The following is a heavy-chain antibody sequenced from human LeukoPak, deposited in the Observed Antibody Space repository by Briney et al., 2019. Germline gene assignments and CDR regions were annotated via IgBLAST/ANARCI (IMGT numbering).Heavy chain of an antibody. D-gene: IGHD3-9*01. Sequence: SETLSLTCTVSGASINSGDYYWTWIRQPPGKGLEWIGYIYNSGSTFYNPSLRSRVAISIDTSKNRFSLRLDSVTAADTAVYYCARKDGDWWGQGTLVTVSS. V-gene: IGHV4-30-4*08. CDR3: ARKDGDW. CDR1: GASINSGDYY. J-gene: IGHJ4*02. CDR2: IYNSGST.